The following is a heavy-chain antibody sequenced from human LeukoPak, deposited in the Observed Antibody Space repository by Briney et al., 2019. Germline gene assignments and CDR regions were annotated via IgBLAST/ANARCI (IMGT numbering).Heavy chain of an antibody. CDR2: IASDGSST. Sequence: GGSLRLSCAASGFTFSSYWMNWVRQAPGKGLVWVSRIASDGSSTTYADSVKGRFSISRDNAKNTLYLQMNSLRAEDTAVYYCAREGDGYYNYYFDYWGQGTLVTVSS. CDR1: GFTFSSYW. D-gene: IGHD3-9*01. CDR3: AREGDGYYNYYFDY. V-gene: IGHV3-74*01. J-gene: IGHJ4*02.